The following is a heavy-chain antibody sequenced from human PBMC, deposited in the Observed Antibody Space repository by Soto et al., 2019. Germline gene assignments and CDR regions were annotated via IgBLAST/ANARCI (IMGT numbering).Heavy chain of an antibody. J-gene: IGHJ6*02. V-gene: IGHV1-46*01. CDR3: ARGAYYYGMDV. Sequence: QVQLVQSGAEVKKPGASVNVSCKASGYTFINYYMHWVRQAPGQGLKWMGISNPSGGGPSNAQTFQGRVTMTRDTSTSTFYMELSSLRSEDTAVYYCARGAYYYGMDVWGQGTTVTVSS. CDR2: SNPSGGGP. CDR1: GYTFINYY.